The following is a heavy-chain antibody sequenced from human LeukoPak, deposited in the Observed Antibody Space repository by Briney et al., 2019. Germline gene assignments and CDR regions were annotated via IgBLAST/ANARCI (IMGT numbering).Heavy chain of an antibody. CDR3: AKEAAMVWLLSYYFDY. J-gene: IGHJ4*02. CDR1: GFTFSSYA. Sequence: PGGSLRLSCAASGFTFSSYAMSWVRQAPGKGLEWVSAISGSGGSTYYADSVKGRFTISRDNSKNTLYLQMNSLRAEDTAVYYCAKEAAMVWLLSYYFDYWGQGTLVTVSS. CDR2: ISGSGGST. V-gene: IGHV3-23*01. D-gene: IGHD5-18*01.